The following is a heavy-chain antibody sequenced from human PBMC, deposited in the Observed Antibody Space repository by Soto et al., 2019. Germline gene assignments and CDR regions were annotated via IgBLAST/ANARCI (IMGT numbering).Heavy chain of an antibody. CDR2: ISWNSGNI. V-gene: IGHV3-9*01. CDR1: GFTFVDYA. CDR3: AKAGGASWEFDDY. Sequence: EVQLVESGGGLVQPGRSLRLSCAASGFTFVDYAMTWVRQAPGKCMAWVSGISWNSGNIDYADSVNGRFTISRDIAKNSVYLQMNSLRTEDTALYYGAKAGGASWEFDDYWGEGTMVTVSS. D-gene: IGHD3-10*01. J-gene: IGHJ4*02.